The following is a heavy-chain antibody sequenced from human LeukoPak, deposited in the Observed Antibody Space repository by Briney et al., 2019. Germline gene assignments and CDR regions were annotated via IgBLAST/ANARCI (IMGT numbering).Heavy chain of an antibody. CDR3: ARVRAISSGWSGGDY. J-gene: IGHJ4*02. V-gene: IGHV3-21*01. CDR1: GFTFSSYS. CDR2: ISSSSSYI. D-gene: IGHD6-19*01. Sequence: PGGSLRLSCAASGFTFSSYSMNWVRQAPGKGLEWVSSISSSSSYIYYADSVKGRFTISRDNAKNSLYLRMNSLRAEDTAVYYCARVRAISSGWSGGDYWGQGTLVTVSS.